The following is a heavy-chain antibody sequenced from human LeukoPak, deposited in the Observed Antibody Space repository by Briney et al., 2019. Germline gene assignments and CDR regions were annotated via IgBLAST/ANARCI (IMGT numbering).Heavy chain of an antibody. CDR1: GFTFSSYW. D-gene: IGHD1-1*01. CDR3: AKGQELDDGVFDS. V-gene: IGHV3-74*01. Sequence: PGGSLRLSCAASGFTFSSYWMHWVRQAPGKGLVWVSRINSDGSSTSYADSVKGRFTISRDNSKNTLYLQMNSLRVEDTAIYYCAKGQELDDGVFDSWGQGTLVTVSS. J-gene: IGHJ4*02. CDR2: INSDGSST.